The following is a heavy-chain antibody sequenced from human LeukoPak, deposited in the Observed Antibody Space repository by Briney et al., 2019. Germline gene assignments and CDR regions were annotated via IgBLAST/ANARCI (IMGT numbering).Heavy chain of an antibody. Sequence: SVKVSCKASGGTFSSYATSWVRQAPGQGLEWMGGIIPIFGTANYAQKFQGRVTITADESTSTAYMELSSLRSEDTAVYYCARDSGAVAGNWFDPWGQGTLVTVSS. J-gene: IGHJ5*02. CDR1: GGTFSSYA. D-gene: IGHD6-19*01. CDR3: ARDSGAVAGNWFDP. CDR2: IIPIFGTA. V-gene: IGHV1-69*13.